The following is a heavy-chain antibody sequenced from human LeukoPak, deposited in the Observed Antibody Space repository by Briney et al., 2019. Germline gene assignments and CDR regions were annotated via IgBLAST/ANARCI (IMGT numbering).Heavy chain of an antibody. CDR1: GYTFTSYD. V-gene: IGHV1-8*01. Sequence: GASVKVSCKASGYTFTSYDINWVRQATGQGLEWMGWMNPNSGNTGYAQKFQGRVTMTRNTSISTAYMELSSLGSEDTAVYYCARRISGGAMVRGVISFDYWGQGTLVTVSS. CDR2: MNPNSGNT. CDR3: ARRISGGAMVRGVISFDY. J-gene: IGHJ4*02. D-gene: IGHD3-10*01.